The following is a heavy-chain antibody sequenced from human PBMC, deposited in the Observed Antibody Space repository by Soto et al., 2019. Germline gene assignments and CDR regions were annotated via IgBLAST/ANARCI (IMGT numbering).Heavy chain of an antibody. CDR2: INPSGGST. CDR1: GYTVTSYY. Sequence: SSVKVSCKAAGYTVTSYYMHWGRQAPGQGLEWMGIINPSGGSTSYGQKFQGRVTMTSDTSTSTVYMELSSLRSEEAAVYYCARDDSPGAHNWFDPWGQGTLVTVSS. V-gene: IGHV1-46*03. CDR3: ARDDSPGAHNWFDP. J-gene: IGHJ5*02. D-gene: IGHD2-15*01.